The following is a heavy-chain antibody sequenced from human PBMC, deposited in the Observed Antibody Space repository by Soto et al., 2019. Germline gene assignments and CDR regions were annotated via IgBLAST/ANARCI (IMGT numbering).Heavy chain of an antibody. Sequence: GGSLRLSCAASGFTFSSYSMNWVRQAPGKGLEWVSSISSSSSYIYYADSVKGRFTISRDNAKNSLYLQMNSLRAEDTAVYYCARDKGGLLRSLEWLPAAFDIWGQGTMVTVSS. V-gene: IGHV3-21*01. CDR1: GFTFSSYS. D-gene: IGHD3-3*01. CDR2: ISSSSSYI. CDR3: ARDKGGLLRSLEWLPAAFDI. J-gene: IGHJ3*02.